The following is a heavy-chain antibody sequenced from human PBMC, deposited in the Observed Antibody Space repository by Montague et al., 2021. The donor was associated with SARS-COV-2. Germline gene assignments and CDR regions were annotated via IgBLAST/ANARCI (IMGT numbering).Heavy chain of an antibody. V-gene: IGHV4-59*08. D-gene: IGHD2-15*01. J-gene: IGHJ4*02. CDR1: GGSISSFF. CDR3: ARHYSATLPAVY. Sequence: SETLSLTCTVSGGSISSFFWSWFRQPPGKGLEWIGYISDSGSTNYNPSLTSRVTMSLDTSKNQFSLKVNSVTAADTAVYYCARHYSATLPAVYWGQGTLVTVFS. CDR2: ISDSGST.